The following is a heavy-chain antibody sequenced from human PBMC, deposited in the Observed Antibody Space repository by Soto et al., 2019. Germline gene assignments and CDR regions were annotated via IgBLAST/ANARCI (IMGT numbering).Heavy chain of an antibody. Sequence: ASVKVSCQASGYSYTSYAMHWVRQAPGQRLEWMGWINAGNGNTKYSQKFQGRVTITRDTSASTAYMELSSLRSEDTAVYYCARDLHEIVVVVAATYGMDVWGQGTTVTVSS. CDR3: ARDLHEIVVVVAATYGMDV. J-gene: IGHJ6*02. CDR2: INAGNGNT. V-gene: IGHV1-3*01. CDR1: GYSYTSYA. D-gene: IGHD2-15*01.